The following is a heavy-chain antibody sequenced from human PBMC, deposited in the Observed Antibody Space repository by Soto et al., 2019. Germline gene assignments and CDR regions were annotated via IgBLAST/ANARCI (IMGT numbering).Heavy chain of an antibody. CDR2: ISWNSGSI. D-gene: IGHD3-22*01. Sequence: GGSLRLSCAASGFTFDDYAMHWVRQAPGKGLEWVSGISWNSGSIGYADSVKGRFTISRDNAKNSLYLQMNSLRAEDTAVYDCAKDSSGYYYDSSGYYYVGEFDYWGQGTLVTVSS. V-gene: IGHV3-9*01. CDR1: GFTFDDYA. CDR3: AKDSSGYYYDSSGYYYVGEFDY. J-gene: IGHJ4*02.